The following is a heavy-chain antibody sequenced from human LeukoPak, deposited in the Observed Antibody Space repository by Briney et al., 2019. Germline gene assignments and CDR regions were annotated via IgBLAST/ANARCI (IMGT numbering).Heavy chain of an antibody. J-gene: IGHJ4*02. D-gene: IGHD3-22*01. CDR1: GFTFTSYN. Sequence: GGSLRHSCAASGFTFTSYNMNWVRQAPGKGLEWVSYISSDGRTIYYADSVRGRFTISRDNPKNSLYLQMNSLRAEDTALYYCSTDTYYYQSSGNRDYWGQGTLVTVSS. V-gene: IGHV3-48*01. CDR2: ISSDGRTI. CDR3: STDTYYYQSSGNRDY.